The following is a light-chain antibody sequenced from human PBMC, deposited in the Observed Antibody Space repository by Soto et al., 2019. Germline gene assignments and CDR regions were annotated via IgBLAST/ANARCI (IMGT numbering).Light chain of an antibody. CDR1: QSISNN. CDR2: DAS. CDR3: QQYNNWPRT. J-gene: IGKJ1*01. Sequence: EIQMTQSPSTLYKTVGDRVTITCRASQSISNNLAWYQQKPGQAPRLLMYDASTRATGIPDRFSGSGSGAEFTITISSLQSEDLAVYYCQQYNNWPRTFGQGTKVDIK. V-gene: IGKV3-15*01.